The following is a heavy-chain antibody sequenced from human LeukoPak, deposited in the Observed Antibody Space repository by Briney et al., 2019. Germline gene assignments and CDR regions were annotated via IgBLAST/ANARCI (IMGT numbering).Heavy chain of an antibody. V-gene: IGHV4-34*01. CDR1: GGSFSGYY. CDR2: INHSGST. J-gene: IGHJ4*02. CDR3: ARGSSNWRSGWYPINDY. D-gene: IGHD6-19*01. Sequence: SETPSLTCAVYGGSFSGYYWSWIRQPPGKGLEWIGEINHSGSTNYNPSLKSRVTISVDTSKNQFSLKLSSVTAADTAVYYCARGSSNWRSGWYPINDYWGQGTLVTVSS.